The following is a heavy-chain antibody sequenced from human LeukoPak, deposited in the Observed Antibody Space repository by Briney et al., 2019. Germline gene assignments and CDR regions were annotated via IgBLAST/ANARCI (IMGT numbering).Heavy chain of an antibody. D-gene: IGHD4-17*01. V-gene: IGHV3-9*01. CDR1: GFTFEDYG. CDR2: ISWNSGSI. J-gene: IGHJ4*02. CDR3: AKDRWPTVTTVPRD. Sequence: EPGGSLRLSCAASGFTFEDYGRPWVRQTPGKGLEWVSGISWNSGSIAYADSVKGRFTISRDNGKSSLYLQMNSLRADDTALYYCAKDRWPTVTTVPRDWGQGTLVTVSS.